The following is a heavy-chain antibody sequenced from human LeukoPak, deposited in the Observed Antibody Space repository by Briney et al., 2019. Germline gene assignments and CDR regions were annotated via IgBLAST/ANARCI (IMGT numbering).Heavy chain of an antibody. J-gene: IGHJ4*02. CDR2: IWYDGSNE. CDR1: GFXLTSYA. D-gene: IGHD3-16*01. Sequence: PGRSLRLSCAASGFXLTSYAIHWVRQAPGKGLEWVAVIWYDGSNEYYSDSVKGRFAISRDISKNTLYLQMNSLRAEDTAVYFCARDPGLRLDYWGQGTLVTVSS. CDR3: ARDPGLRLDY. V-gene: IGHV3-33*01.